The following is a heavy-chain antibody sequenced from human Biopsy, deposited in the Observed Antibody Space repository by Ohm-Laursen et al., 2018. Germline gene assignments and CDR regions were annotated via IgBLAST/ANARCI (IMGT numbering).Heavy chain of an antibody. V-gene: IGHV3-21*01. CDR1: GFTFSSYS. CDR3: ARQKGFYGDPYYYGMDV. CDR2: LSSSSSSFI. J-gene: IGHJ6*02. D-gene: IGHD4-17*01. Sequence: SLRLSCAASGFTFSSYSMNWVRLAPGKGLEWVSSLSSSSSSFIYYADSVKGRFTISRHNAKNSLFLQMDSLRAEDTAVYYCARQKGFYGDPYYYGMDVWGQGTTVTVSS.